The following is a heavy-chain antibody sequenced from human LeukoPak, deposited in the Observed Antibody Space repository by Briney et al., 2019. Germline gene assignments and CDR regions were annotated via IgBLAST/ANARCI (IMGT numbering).Heavy chain of an antibody. V-gene: IGHV3-7*01. CDR3: ARRSSSTSCYRD. J-gene: IGHJ4*02. Sequence: PGGSLRLSCAASGFTFSSTCMTWVRPAPGKGLECVANIKQDESEKYYVDSVKGRFTISRDNAKKSVYLQMNSLRAEDTAVYYCARRSSSTSCYRDWGQGTLVTVSS. CDR1: GFTFSSTC. CDR2: IKQDESEK. D-gene: IGHD2-2*02.